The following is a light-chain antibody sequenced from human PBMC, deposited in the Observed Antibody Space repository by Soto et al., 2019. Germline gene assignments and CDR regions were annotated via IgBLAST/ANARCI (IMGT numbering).Light chain of an antibody. CDR1: SSDVCAYKY. CDR3: QAYDGGLSGHV. V-gene: IGLV2-14*01. Sequence: HSALTQPASVSGSPGQSITISCTGSSSDVCAYKYVSWFQQHPGKAPKLIIYEVSNRPSGVSDRFSGSKSGTSASLAIPGLQAEDEADYYCQAYDGGLSGHVFGTGTKLTVL. J-gene: IGLJ1*01. CDR2: EVS.